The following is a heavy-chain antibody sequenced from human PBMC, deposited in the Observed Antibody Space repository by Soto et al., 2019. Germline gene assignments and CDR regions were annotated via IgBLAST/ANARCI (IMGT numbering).Heavy chain of an antibody. Sequence: SETLSLTCTVSGDSISTYYWSWIRQPPGKGLQWIGYIFYSGGTAYNPSLKSRVTISLDMSKKQISLKLSSVTTADTATYFCARLQLVQKVIDYRGQLTLVTVSS. CDR2: IFYSGGT. J-gene: IGHJ4*02. CDR1: GDSISTYY. V-gene: IGHV4-59*01. D-gene: IGHD1-1*01. CDR3: ARLQLVQKVIDY.